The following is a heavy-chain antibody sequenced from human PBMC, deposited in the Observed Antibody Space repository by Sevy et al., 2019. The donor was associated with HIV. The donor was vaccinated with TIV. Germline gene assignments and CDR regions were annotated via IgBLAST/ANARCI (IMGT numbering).Heavy chain of an antibody. J-gene: IGHJ6*02. CDR2: FDPEDGET. Sequence: ASVKVSCKVSGYTLTELSMHWVRQTPGKGLEWMGGFDPEDGETIYAQKFQGRVTMTEDTSTDTAYMELSSLRSEDTAVYYCATGVVVPAAPYYYYYYGMDVWGQGTTVTVSS. V-gene: IGHV1-24*01. CDR3: ATGVVVPAAPYYYYYYGMDV. D-gene: IGHD2-2*01. CDR1: GYTLTELS.